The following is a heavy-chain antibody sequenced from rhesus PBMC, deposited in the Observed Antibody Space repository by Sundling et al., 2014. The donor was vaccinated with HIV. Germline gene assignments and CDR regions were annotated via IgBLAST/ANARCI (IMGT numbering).Heavy chain of an antibody. V-gene: IGHV4-99*02. D-gene: IGHD3-9*01. J-gene: IGHJ4*01. CDR3: ARVRVDYGVY. Sequence: QVQLQESGPGLVKPSETLSLTCAVSGGSFSGYFWGWIRQPPGKGLEYIGYISGSSGSTNYNPSLKSRVTISKDTSKNQFSLKLNSVTAADTAVYYCARVRVDYGVYWGQGVLVTVSS. CDR2: ISGSSGST. CDR1: GGSFSGYF.